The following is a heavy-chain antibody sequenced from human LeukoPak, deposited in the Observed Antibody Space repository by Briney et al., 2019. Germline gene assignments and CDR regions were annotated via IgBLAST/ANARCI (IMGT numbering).Heavy chain of an antibody. V-gene: IGHV4-34*01. J-gene: IGHJ4*02. D-gene: IGHD6-19*01. CDR1: GGSFSGYY. CDR3: ARGGWSSGWYFDY. Sequence: PSETLSLTCAVYGGSFSGYYWSWIRQPPGKGLEWIGEINHSGSTNYNPSLKSRVTISVDTSKNQFSLKLSSVTAADTAVYYCARGGWSSGWYFDYWGQGTLVTVSS. CDR2: INHSGST.